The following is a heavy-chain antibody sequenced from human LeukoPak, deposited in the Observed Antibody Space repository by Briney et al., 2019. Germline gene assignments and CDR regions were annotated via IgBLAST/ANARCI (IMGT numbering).Heavy chain of an antibody. D-gene: IGHD1-1*01. CDR3: AKSETGSIPYFNY. Sequence: GGSLRLSCAASGFTFSDYYMSWVRQAPGKGLEWVSTISATGGKTFYAEPVKGRFTVSRDNSRNTLYLQMNSLRAEDAVVYYCAKSETGSIPYFNYWGQGTLVTVSS. V-gene: IGHV3-23*01. CDR1: GFTFSDYY. CDR2: ISATGGKT. J-gene: IGHJ4*02.